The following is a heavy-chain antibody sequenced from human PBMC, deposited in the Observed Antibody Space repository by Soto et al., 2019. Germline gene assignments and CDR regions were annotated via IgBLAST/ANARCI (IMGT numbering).Heavy chain of an antibody. V-gene: IGHV3-21*01. D-gene: IGHD2-15*01. Sequence: EVQLVESGGGLVKPGGSLRLSCAASGFTFSSYSMNWVRQAPGKGLEWVSSISSSSSYIYYADSVKGRFTISRDNAKNSLYLQMNSLRAEDTAVYYCARDLILQSPYYYYGMDVWGQGTTVTVSS. CDR1: GFTFSSYS. J-gene: IGHJ6*02. CDR3: ARDLILQSPYYYYGMDV. CDR2: ISSSSSYI.